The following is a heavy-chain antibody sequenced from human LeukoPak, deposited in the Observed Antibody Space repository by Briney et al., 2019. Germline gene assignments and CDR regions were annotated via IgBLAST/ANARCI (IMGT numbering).Heavy chain of an antibody. CDR3: ARATDASSGYFWFDP. D-gene: IGHD3-22*01. V-gene: IGHV4-59*01. CDR2: IYYSGST. J-gene: IGHJ5*02. Sequence: SETLSLTCSVSGGSLSGYYWSWIRQSPGTGLEWTADIYYSGSTNYNPSLKSRVTISVDTSKNQFSLKLSSVTAADTAMYYCARATDASSGYFWFDPWGQGTLVTVSS. CDR1: GGSLSGYY.